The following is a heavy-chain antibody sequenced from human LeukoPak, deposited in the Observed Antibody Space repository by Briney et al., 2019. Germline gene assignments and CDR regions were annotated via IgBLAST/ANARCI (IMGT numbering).Heavy chain of an antibody. D-gene: IGHD5-18*01. CDR2: TYYRSNWYN. V-gene: IGHV6-1*01. CDR3: ARDLAGFGGYSYGMVDY. Sequence: SQTLSLTCAISGDSVSSNSATWNWIRQSPSRGLEWLGRTYYRSNWYNDYALSVKSRITINPDTSKNQFSLQLNSVTPEDTAVYYCARDLAGFGGYSYGMVDYWGQGTLVTVSS. CDR1: GDSVSSNSAT. J-gene: IGHJ4*02.